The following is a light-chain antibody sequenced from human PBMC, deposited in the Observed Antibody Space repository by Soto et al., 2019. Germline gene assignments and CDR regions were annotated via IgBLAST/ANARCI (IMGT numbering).Light chain of an antibody. Sequence: EIVLTQSPGTLSLSPGERATLSCRASQSVSSSYLAWYQQKPGQAPRLLIYGASSRATGIPDRFSGSGSGKDFTLTISRLEPEDFAVYYCQQYASSRWTFGQGTKVDIK. J-gene: IGKJ1*01. V-gene: IGKV3-20*01. CDR1: QSVSSSY. CDR3: QQYASSRWT. CDR2: GAS.